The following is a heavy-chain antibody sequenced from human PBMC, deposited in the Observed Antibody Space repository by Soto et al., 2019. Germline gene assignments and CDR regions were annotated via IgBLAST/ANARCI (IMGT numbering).Heavy chain of an antibody. D-gene: IGHD1-1*01. J-gene: IGHJ4*02. Sequence: EIQLVESGGGLVKPGGSLRLSCAASGLTFSIYTMNWVRQAPGKGLEFVSSIGRTGIDRYYIDSVKGRFTISRDNAQKSLYLQMNSLRAEDTALYYCVCDDNRRFWGQGTLVTVSS. CDR3: VCDDNRRF. CDR1: GLTFSIYT. V-gene: IGHV3-21*01. CDR2: IGRTGIDR.